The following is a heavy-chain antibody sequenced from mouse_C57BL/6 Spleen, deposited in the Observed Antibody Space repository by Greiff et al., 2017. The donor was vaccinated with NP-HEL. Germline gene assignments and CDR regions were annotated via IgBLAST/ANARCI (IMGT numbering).Heavy chain of an antibody. D-gene: IGHD1-1*01. Sequence: VQLKQSGPELVKPGASVKIPCKASGYTFTDYNMDWVKQSHGKSLEWIGDINPNNGGTIYNQKFKGKATLTVDKSSSTAYMELRSLTSEDTAVYYCASRGVVADYFDYWGQGTTLTVSS. V-gene: IGHV1-18*01. J-gene: IGHJ2*01. CDR2: INPNNGGT. CDR1: GYTFTDYN. CDR3: ASRGVVADYFDY.